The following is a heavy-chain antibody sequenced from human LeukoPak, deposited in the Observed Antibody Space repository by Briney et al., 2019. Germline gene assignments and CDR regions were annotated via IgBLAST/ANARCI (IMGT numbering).Heavy chain of an antibody. CDR1: GDSITSYY. J-gene: IGHJ4*02. CDR3: ARRLVDSSASQVSDH. CDR2: IYYSGTT. V-gene: IGHV4-59*12. Sequence: PSETLSLTCSVSGDSITSYYWNWIRQPPGKGPEWIGYIYYSGTTNYNPSLKSRLTISLDTSKNQFSLRLSSVTAADTAVYYCARRLVDSSASQVSDHWGQGTLVTVSS. D-gene: IGHD2-2*01.